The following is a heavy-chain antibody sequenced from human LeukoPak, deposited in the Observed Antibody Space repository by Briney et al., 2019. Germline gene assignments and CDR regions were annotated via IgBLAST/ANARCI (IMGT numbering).Heavy chain of an antibody. CDR1: GGSISSYY. Sequence: SETLSLTCTVSGGSISSYYWSWTRQPPGKGLEWIGYIYYSGSTNYNPSLKSRVTISVDTSKNQFSLKLSSVTAADTAVYYCARQFRGVITIFDYWGQGTLVTVSS. J-gene: IGHJ4*02. CDR2: IYYSGST. V-gene: IGHV4-59*01. D-gene: IGHD3-10*01. CDR3: ARQFRGVITIFDY.